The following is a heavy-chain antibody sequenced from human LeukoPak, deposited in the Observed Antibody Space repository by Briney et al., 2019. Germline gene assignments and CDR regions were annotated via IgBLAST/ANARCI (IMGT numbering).Heavy chain of an antibody. V-gene: IGHV1-69*04. CDR2: IIPILGIA. Sequence: GGSLRLSCAASGFTFSSYGMHWVRQAPGKGLEWMGRIIPILGIANYAQKFQGRVTITADKSTSTAYMELSSLRSEDTAVYYCARDSGYDILTGYYSLDYWGQGTLVTVSS. CDR3: ARDSGYDILTGYYSLDY. J-gene: IGHJ4*02. D-gene: IGHD3-9*01. CDR1: GFTFSSYG.